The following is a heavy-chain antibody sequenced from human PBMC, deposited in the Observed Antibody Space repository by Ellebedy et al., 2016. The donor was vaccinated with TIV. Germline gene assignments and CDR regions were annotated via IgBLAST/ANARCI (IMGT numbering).Heavy chain of an antibody. CDR2: IYSSGTT. CDR1: GGSINNRY. Sequence: MPSETLSLTCTVSGGSINNRYWSWIRQVAGKGLEWIGRIYSSGTTNYNPSLNSRVTMSVDTSKNQLSLRLSSVTAADTAVYYCARDGAGRWDYWGPGTLVTVSS. D-gene: IGHD4-23*01. CDR3: ARDGAGRWDY. V-gene: IGHV4-4*07. J-gene: IGHJ4*02.